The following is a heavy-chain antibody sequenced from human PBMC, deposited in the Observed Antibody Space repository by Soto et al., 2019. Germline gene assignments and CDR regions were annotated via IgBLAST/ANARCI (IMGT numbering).Heavy chain of an antibody. CDR1: GGSIRRSNW. V-gene: IGHV4-4*02. J-gene: IGHJ4*02. D-gene: IGHD3-10*01. CDR2: IYHSGST. Sequence: QVQLQESGPGLVTPSGTLSLTCAVSGGSIRRSNWWSWVRQPPGKGLEWIGEIYHSGSTNYNPSLKSRVTRSVDKSNHLSSLKLSSVTAADTAVYYCERATGSGSVDYWGQGTLVTVAS. CDR3: ERATGSGSVDY.